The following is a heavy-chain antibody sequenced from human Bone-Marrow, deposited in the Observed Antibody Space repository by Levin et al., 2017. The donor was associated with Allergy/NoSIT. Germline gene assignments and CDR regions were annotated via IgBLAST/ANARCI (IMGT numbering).Heavy chain of an antibody. Sequence: SETLSLTCAVYGGSFSGYYWSWIRQPPGKGLEWIGEINHSGSTNYNPSLKSRVTISVDTSKNQFSLKLSSVTAADTAVYYCARGVGGYCSSTSCYALWAHWFDPWGQGTLVTVSS. V-gene: IGHV4-34*01. CDR2: INHSGST. J-gene: IGHJ5*02. CDR3: ARGVGGYCSSTSCYALWAHWFDP. D-gene: IGHD2-2*01. CDR1: GGSFSGYY.